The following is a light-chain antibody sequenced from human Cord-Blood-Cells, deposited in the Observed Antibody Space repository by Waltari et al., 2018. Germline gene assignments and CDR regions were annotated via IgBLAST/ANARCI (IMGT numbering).Light chain of an antibody. CDR3: SSYAGSNNWL. Sequence: QSALTQPPSASGSPGPSVTISCTGTSSDVGGYNYVSGYQHHPGTAPKLMIYEVSKRPSGGPDRFSGSKSGNTASLTVSGLQAEDEADYYCSSYAGSNNWLFGGGTKLTVL. V-gene: IGLV2-8*01. CDR1: SSDVGGYNY. CDR2: EVS. J-gene: IGLJ3*02.